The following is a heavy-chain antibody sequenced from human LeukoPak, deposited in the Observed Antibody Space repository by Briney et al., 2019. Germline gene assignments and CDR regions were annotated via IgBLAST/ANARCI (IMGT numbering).Heavy chain of an antibody. CDR3: ARHPHYYFDNSAR. Sequence: SETLSLTCSVSGGSISSSTYFWGWIRQPPGKGLEWIGFIYYTGSTHYNPSLKSRITISVDTSKNQLSLRLSSVTAADTAVYYCARHPHYYFDNSARWGQGTLVTVSS. J-gene: IGHJ4*02. CDR2: IYYTGST. CDR1: GGSISSSTYF. D-gene: IGHD3-22*01. V-gene: IGHV4-39*01.